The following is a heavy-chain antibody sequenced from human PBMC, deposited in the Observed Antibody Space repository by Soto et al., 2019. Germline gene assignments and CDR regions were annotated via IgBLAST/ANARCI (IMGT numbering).Heavy chain of an antibody. CDR2: IYYSGST. J-gene: IGHJ5*02. V-gene: IGHV4-30-4*01. CDR3: ASRYCSSTSCYAPWFDP. D-gene: IGHD2-2*01. CDR1: GGSISSGDYY. Sequence: QVQLQESGPGLVKPSQTLSLTSTVSGGSISSGDYYWSWIRQPPGKGLEWIGYIYYSGSTYYNPSLKNRVTISVDTSKNQFSLKLSSVTAADTAVYYCASRYCSSTSCYAPWFDPWGQGTLVTVSS.